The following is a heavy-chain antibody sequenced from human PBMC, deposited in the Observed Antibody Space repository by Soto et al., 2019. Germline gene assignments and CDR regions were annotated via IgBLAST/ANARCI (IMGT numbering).Heavy chain of an antibody. V-gene: IGHV3-30-3*01. J-gene: IGHJ3*02. D-gene: IGHD4-17*01. CDR1: GFTFSSYA. CDR3: ARKPGQPHYGDYRLLGPFDI. CDR2: ISYDGSNK. Sequence: QVQLVESGGGVVQPGRSLRLSCAASGFTFSSYAMHWVRQAPGKGLEWVAVISYDGSNKYYADSVKGRFTISRDNSKNTLYLHMNSMRAEDTAAYHCARKPGQPHYGDYRLLGPFDIWGQGTMVTVSS.